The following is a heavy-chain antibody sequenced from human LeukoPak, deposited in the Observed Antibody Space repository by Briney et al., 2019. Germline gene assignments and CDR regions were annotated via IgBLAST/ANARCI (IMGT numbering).Heavy chain of an antibody. CDR1: GYSISSGYY. D-gene: IGHD3-9*01. Sequence: SETLSLTCTVSGYSISSGYYWGWIRQSPGKGLEWIGNIYRRGSTHYNPSLKSRVTISMDTSKNQFSLKLSSVTAADTAVYYCARDDDILTAWGQGTLVTVSS. J-gene: IGHJ5*02. CDR2: IYRRGST. V-gene: IGHV4-38-2*02. CDR3: ARDDDILTA.